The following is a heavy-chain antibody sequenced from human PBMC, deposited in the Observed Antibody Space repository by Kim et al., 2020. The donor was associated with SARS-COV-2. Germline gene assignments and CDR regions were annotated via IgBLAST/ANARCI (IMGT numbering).Heavy chain of an antibody. J-gene: IGHJ4*02. CDR3: ARDGILTGGLYYFDY. V-gene: IGHV1-46*01. Sequence: QKFKGRVTMTRDTSTSTLYMELRSLRSEDTAMYYCARDGILTGGLYYFDYWGQGTLVTVSS. D-gene: IGHD3-9*01.